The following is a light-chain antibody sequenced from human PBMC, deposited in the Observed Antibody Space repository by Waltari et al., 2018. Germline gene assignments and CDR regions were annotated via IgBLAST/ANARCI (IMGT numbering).Light chain of an antibody. CDR1: SNHIGGDAH. CDR3: CSYAGSNNLGV. V-gene: IGLV2-8*01. Sequence: QSALTQPPSASGSPGQSVTISCTGTSNHIGGDAHVSWYHQHPGKAPKRMIYGATTRPSGVPDRFSGSKSGNTASLTVSGLQAEDEADYYCCSYAGSNNLGVFGGGTKLTVL. J-gene: IGLJ3*02. CDR2: GAT.